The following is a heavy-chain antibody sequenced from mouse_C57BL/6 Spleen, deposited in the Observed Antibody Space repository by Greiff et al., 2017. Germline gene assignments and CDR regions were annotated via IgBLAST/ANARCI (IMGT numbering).Heavy chain of an antibody. CDR1: GYTFTSYW. CDR2: IHPNSGST. CDR3: ARDGYHD. V-gene: IGHV1-64*01. J-gene: IGHJ2*01. D-gene: IGHD2-3*01. Sequence: QVQLQQPGAELVKPGASVTLSCKASGYTFTSYWMHWVKQRPGQGLEWIGMIHPNSGSTNYNEKFKSKATLTVDNSTNTAYKQLSSLTSEDSAVYYCARDGYHDWGQGTTLTVSS.